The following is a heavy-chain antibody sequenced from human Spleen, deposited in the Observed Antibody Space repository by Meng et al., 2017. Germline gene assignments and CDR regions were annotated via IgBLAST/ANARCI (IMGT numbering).Heavy chain of an antibody. Sequence: GESLKISCAASGFTFSSYAMHWVRQAPGKGLEWVAVISYDGSNKYYADSVKGRFTISRDNSKNTLFLQMNSLRAEDTAVYYCARGSYSSGGYWGQGTLVTVSS. CDR3: ARGSYSSGGY. V-gene: IGHV3-30*01. J-gene: IGHJ4*02. CDR1: GFTFSSYA. D-gene: IGHD6-19*01. CDR2: ISYDGSNK.